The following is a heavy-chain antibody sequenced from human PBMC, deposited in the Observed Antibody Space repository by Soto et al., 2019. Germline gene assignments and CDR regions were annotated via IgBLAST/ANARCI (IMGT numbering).Heavy chain of an antibody. Sequence: ASVKVSCKASGYTFTSYDINWVRQATGQGLEWMGWMNPNSGNTGYAQKFQGRVTMTRNTSISTAYMELSSLRSEDTAVYYCARLTTVTYYYYYYMDVWGKGTTVTVSS. CDR2: MNPNSGNT. J-gene: IGHJ6*03. D-gene: IGHD4-17*01. V-gene: IGHV1-8*01. CDR3: ARLTTVTYYYYYYMDV. CDR1: GYTFTSYD.